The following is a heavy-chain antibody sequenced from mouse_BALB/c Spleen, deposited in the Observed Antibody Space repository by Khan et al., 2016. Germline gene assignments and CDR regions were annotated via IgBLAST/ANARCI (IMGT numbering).Heavy chain of an antibody. D-gene: IGHD1-1*01. Sequence: EVQLQESGPDLVKPSQSLSLTCTVTGFSITSDYSWHWIRQFPGNKLEWMGYIHYSGSTNYNPSLKSRISITRDTSKNQFFLQLNSVTTEDTATFYCARYHYGGAPWFAYWGQGTLVTVSA. CDR1: GFSITSDYS. CDR2: IHYSGST. CDR3: ARYHYGGAPWFAY. J-gene: IGHJ3*01. V-gene: IGHV3-1*02.